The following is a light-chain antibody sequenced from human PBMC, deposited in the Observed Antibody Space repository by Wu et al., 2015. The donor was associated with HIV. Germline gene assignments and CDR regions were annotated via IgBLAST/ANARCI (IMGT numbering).Light chain of an antibody. CDR2: RSS. V-gene: IGKV1-5*03. CDR1: DSISTL. Sequence: DIQMTQSPSTLSASVGDKITITCRASDSISTLLAWYQQKPGKAPKLLIYRSSNLETGIPSRFSGSGSGTEFTLTINSLQPDDFATYFCQQYNSYPWTFGRGTKVDIK. CDR3: QQYNSYPWT. J-gene: IGKJ1*01.